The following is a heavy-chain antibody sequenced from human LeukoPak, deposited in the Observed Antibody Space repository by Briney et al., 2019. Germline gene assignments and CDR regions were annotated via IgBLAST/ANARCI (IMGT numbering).Heavy chain of an antibody. D-gene: IGHD1-26*01. CDR3: ARWGLGPSFDY. J-gene: IGHJ4*02. V-gene: IGHV3-21*01. CDR1: GFMFNGYS. Sequence: GGSLRLSCAASGFMFNGYSMTWVRQAPGKGLEWVTYISGGSDYIFYTDSVKGRFTISRDNAKKSLYLQLNSLRVEDTAVYYCARWGLGPSFDYWGQGTRVTVSS. CDR2: ISGGSDYI.